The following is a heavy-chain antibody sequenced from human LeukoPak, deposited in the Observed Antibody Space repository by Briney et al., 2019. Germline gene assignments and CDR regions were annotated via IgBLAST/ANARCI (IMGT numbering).Heavy chain of an antibody. CDR3: ARSDQGPDY. J-gene: IGHJ4*02. V-gene: IGHV3-7*01. CDR1: GFSFGSYW. CDR2: INQDGSEK. Sequence: PGGSLRLSCAASGFSFGSYWMNWVRQAPGKGLEWVAIINQDGSEKNYVDSVKGRFTMSRDNAKNSVCLQMNSLRAEDSSVYYCARSDQGPDYWGQGTLVTVSS.